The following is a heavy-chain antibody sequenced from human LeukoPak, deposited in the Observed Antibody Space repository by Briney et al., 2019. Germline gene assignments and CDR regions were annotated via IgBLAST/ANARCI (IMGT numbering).Heavy chain of an antibody. CDR1: GGTFSSYS. J-gene: IGHJ4*02. CDR3: ARHFWSGYYRDY. CDR2: IIPIFGTA. Sequence: ASVKVSCKASGGTFSSYSISWVRQAPGQGLEWMGGIIPIFGTANYAQKFQGRVTITTDESTSTAYMELSSLRSEDTDVYYCARHFWSGYYRDYWGQGTLVTVSS. V-gene: IGHV1-69*05. D-gene: IGHD3-3*02.